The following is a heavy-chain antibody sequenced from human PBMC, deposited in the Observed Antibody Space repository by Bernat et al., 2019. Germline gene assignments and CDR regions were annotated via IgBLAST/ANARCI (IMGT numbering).Heavy chain of an antibody. Sequence: EVLLVESGGGLVRPGGSLRLSCAASGFTFSNAWTSWVRQAPGKGVEWVGRNKSKKDGGETVYAAPIKYRFNIKRDDSENTLCLRMNGLEAEDTAVYYYGALENTWGYWGQGTLLTVSS. CDR3: GALENTWGY. CDR2: NKSKKDGGET. V-gene: IGHV3-15*01. J-gene: IGHJ4*02. CDR1: GFTFSNAW. D-gene: IGHD1-26*01.